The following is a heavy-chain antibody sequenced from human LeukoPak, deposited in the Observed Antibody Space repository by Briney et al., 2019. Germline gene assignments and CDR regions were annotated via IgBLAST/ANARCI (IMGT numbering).Heavy chain of an antibody. J-gene: IGHJ5*02. CDR2: INPNSGGT. V-gene: IGHV1-2*02. CDR1: GYTFTGYY. CDR3: ARTMVRAVIYLFDP. Sequence: GASVKVSCKASGYTFTGYYMHWVRQAPGQGLEWMGWINPNSGGTNYAQKFQGRVTMTRDTSISTAYMELSRLRSDDTAVYYCARTMVRAVIYLFDPWGQGTLVTVSS. D-gene: IGHD3-10*01.